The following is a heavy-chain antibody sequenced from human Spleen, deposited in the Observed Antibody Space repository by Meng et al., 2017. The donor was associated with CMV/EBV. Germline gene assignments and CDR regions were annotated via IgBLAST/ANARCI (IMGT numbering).Heavy chain of an antibody. Sequence: SETLSLTCAVSGGSISSRNWWSWVRQPPGKGLEWIGEIYHSGITNYSPSLKSRVSISIDKSKNLFSLKLSSVTAADTAVYYCAREKYSGYDRGQGYGMDVWGQGTTVTVSS. CDR3: AREKYSGYDRGQGYGMDV. CDR2: IYHSGIT. CDR1: GGSISSRNW. D-gene: IGHD5-12*01. J-gene: IGHJ6*02. V-gene: IGHV4/OR15-8*02.